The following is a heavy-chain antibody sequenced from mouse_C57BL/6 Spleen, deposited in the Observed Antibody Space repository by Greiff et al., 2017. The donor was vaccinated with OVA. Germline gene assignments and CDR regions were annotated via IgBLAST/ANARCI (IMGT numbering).Heavy chain of an antibody. CDR2: IDPSDSYT. J-gene: IGHJ1*03. CDR1: GYTFTSYW. D-gene: IGHD1-1*01. V-gene: IGHV1-69*01. CDR3: ERRYGSSYWYFDV. Sequence: QVQLQQPGAELVMPGASVKLSCKASGYTFTSYWMHWVKQRPGQGLEWIGEIDPSDSYTNYNQKFKGKSTLTIDKSSSTAYMQLSSLTSEDSAVYDCERRYGSSYWYFDVWGTGTTVTVSS.